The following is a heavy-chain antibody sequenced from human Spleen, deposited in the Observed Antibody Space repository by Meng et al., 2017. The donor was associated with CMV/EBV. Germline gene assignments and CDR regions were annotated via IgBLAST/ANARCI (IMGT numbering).Heavy chain of an antibody. CDR3: ARGQLVLGYFDY. D-gene: IGHD6-6*01. CDR1: GGSFSGYY. CDR2: INHSGST. J-gene: IGHJ4*02. V-gene: IGHV4-34*01. Sequence: QLQLQPGGAGLLKPSETLSLTCAVYGGSFSGYYWSWICQPPGKGLEWIGEINHSGSTNYNPSLKSRVTISVDTSKNQFSLKLSSVTAADTAVYYCARGQLVLGYFDYWGQGTLVTVSS.